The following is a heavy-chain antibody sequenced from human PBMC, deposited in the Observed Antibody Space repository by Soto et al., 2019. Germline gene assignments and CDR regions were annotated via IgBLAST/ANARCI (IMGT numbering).Heavy chain of an antibody. V-gene: IGHV1-3*01. J-gene: IGHJ4*02. CDR2: INAGNGNT. CDR1: GYTFTSYA. Sequence: ASVKVSCKASGYTFTSYAMHWVRQAPGQRLEWMGWINAGNGNTKYSQKFQGRVTITRDTSASTAYMELSSLRSDDTALYYCVRGSSGWSPFDHWGQGTRVTVSS. CDR3: VRGSSGWSPFDH. D-gene: IGHD6-19*01.